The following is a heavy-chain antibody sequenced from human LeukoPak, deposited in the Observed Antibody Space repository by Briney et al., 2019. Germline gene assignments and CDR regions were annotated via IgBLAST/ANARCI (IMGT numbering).Heavy chain of an antibody. Sequence: PGGSLRLSCAASGFTFSSYWMHWVRQAPGKGLVWVSRINSDGSSTSYADSVKGRFTISRDNAKNTLYLQMNSLRAEDTAVYYCARAVYCSGGGCFWYFDLWGRGTLVTVSS. CDR1: GFTFSSYW. CDR2: INSDGSST. V-gene: IGHV3-74*01. J-gene: IGHJ2*01. D-gene: IGHD2-15*01. CDR3: ARAVYCSGGGCFWYFDL.